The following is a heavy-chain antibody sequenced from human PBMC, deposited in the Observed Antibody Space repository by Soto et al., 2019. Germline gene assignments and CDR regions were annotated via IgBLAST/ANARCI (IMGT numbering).Heavy chain of an antibody. CDR1: GYTFTSYG. V-gene: IGHV1-18*01. J-gene: IGHJ4*02. CDR3: ARAGPGITMIVVVPSPYYFDY. Sequence: ASVKVSCKASGYTFTSYGISWVRQAPGQGLEWMGWISVYNGNTNYAQKLQGRVTMTTDTSTSTAYMELRSLRSDDTAVYYCARAGPGITMIVVVPSPYYFDYWGQGTLVTVSS. CDR2: ISVYNGNT. D-gene: IGHD3-22*01.